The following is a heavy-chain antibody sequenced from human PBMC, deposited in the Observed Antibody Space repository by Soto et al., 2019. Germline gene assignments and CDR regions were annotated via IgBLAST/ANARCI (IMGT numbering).Heavy chain of an antibody. Sequence: QVQLVQSGAEVKEPGASVRVSCKASGYTFINFDISWVRQAAGQGLEWLGWMNPGSGKTGYASKFQGRGAMTRDASTGTSNRELSSLTSDDTAVYYCARMASAGTLNWFDPWGQGTLVPVSS. D-gene: IGHD6-13*01. CDR2: MNPGSGKT. V-gene: IGHV1-8*02. CDR1: GYTFINFD. CDR3: ARMASAGTLNWFDP. J-gene: IGHJ5*02.